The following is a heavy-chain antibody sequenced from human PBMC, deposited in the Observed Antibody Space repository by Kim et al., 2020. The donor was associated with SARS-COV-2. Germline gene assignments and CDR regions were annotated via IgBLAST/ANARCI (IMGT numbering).Heavy chain of an antibody. J-gene: IGHJ4*02. CDR3: TTDEGIVATIAGRDY. Sequence: APVKGRYTISRDNENNTRYLQMNSLKTEDTAVYYCTTDEGIVATIAGRDYWGQRTLVTVSS. D-gene: IGHD5-12*01. V-gene: IGHV3-15*01.